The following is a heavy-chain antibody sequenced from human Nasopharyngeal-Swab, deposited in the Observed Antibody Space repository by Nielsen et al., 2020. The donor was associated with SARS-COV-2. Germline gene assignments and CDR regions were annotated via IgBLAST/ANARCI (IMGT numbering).Heavy chain of an antibody. CDR2: ISYEGSNK. CDR1: GFTFSSYG. V-gene: IGHV3-30*18. Sequence: GGSLRLSWAASGFTFSSYGMHWVRQAPGKGLEWVAVISYEGSNKYYADYVKGRFTISRDNSKNTLYLQMNSLRAEDKAVYYCSKDLGYSYGSVGMDVWGQGTTVTVSS. D-gene: IGHD5-18*01. J-gene: IGHJ6*02. CDR3: SKDLGYSYGSVGMDV.